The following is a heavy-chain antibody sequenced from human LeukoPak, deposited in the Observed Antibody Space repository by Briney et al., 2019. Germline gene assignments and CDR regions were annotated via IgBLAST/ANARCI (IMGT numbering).Heavy chain of an antibody. Sequence: ASVTVSCRASGYTFTGYYMHWVRQAPGQGLEWMGWINPNSGGTNYAQKFQGRVTMTRDTSISTAYMELSRLRSDDTAVYYCATDKSDYYGSGSYYNGFDPWGQGTLVTVSS. CDR1: GYTFTGYY. D-gene: IGHD3-10*01. CDR3: ATDKSDYYGSGSYYNGFDP. J-gene: IGHJ5*02. CDR2: INPNSGGT. V-gene: IGHV1-2*02.